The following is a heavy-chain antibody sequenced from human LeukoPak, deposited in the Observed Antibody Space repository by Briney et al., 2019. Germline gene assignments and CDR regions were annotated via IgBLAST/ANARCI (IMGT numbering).Heavy chain of an antibody. CDR1: GGTFSSYA. J-gene: IGHJ4*02. CDR3: ARPHTLGRITKYYFDY. Sequence: ASVKVSCKASGGTFSSYAISWVRQAPGQGLEWMGIIYPGDSDTRYSPSFQGQVTISADKSISTAYLQWSSLKASDTAMYYCARPHTLGRITKYYFDYWGQGTLVTVSS. D-gene: IGHD2-2*01. V-gene: IGHV5-51*01. CDR2: IYPGDSDT.